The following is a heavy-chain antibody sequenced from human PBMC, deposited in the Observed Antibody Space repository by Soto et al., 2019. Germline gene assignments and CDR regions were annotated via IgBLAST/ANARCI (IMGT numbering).Heavy chain of an antibody. J-gene: IGHJ4*02. V-gene: IGHV4-30-2*01. CDR2: IYHSGST. CDR1: GGSISSGGYS. D-gene: IGHD1-7*01. Sequence: QLQLQESGSGLVKPSQTLSLTCAVSGGSISSGGYSWSWIRQPPGKGLEWIGYIYHSGSTYYNPSLKSRVIISVDRSKNQFSLKLSSVTAADTAVYYCARVPPNNWNSLVFDYWGQGTLVTVSS. CDR3: ARVPPNNWNSLVFDY.